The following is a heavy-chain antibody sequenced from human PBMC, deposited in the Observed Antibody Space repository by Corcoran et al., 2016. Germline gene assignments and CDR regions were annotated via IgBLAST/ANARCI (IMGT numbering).Heavy chain of an antibody. CDR2: IIPIFGTA. Sequence: QVQLVRSGAEVKKPGSSVKVSCKASGGTFSSYAISWVRQAPGQGLEWMGGIIPIFGTANYAQKFQGRVTITADESTSTAYMELSSLRSEDTAVYYCAARITMIDADAFDIWGQGTMVTVSS. V-gene: IGHV1-69*01. D-gene: IGHD3-22*01. J-gene: IGHJ3*02. CDR3: AARITMIDADAFDI. CDR1: GGTFSSYA.